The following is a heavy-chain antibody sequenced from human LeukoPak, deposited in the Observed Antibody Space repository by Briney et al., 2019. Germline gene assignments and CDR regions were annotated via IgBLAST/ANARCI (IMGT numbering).Heavy chain of an antibody. Sequence: SETLSLTCAVYGGSFSGYYWSWIRQPPGKGLEWIGEINHSGSTNYNPSLKSRVTISVDTSKNQFSLKLSSVTAADTAVYYCARHAGGISATGTRPFDYWGQGTLVTVSS. CDR2: INHSGST. CDR3: ARHAGGISATGTRPFDY. CDR1: GGSFSGYY. J-gene: IGHJ4*02. D-gene: IGHD6-13*01. V-gene: IGHV4-34*01.